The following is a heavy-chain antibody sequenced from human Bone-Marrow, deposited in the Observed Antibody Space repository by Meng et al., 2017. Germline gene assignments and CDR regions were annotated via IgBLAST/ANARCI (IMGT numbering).Heavy chain of an antibody. J-gene: IGHJ4*02. CDR3: RLAYCMGDCVDY. V-gene: IGHV4-34*01. CDR1: GGSFSAYD. Sequence: QVQVQQWGAGLLKPSETLSLTCAFCGGSFSAYDWGWIRQPPGKGLEWLGQINHSGSTNDNPSLKSRVTISIDTSRNQLSLKLSSVTAADTAVYYCRLAYCMGDCVDYWGQGTLVTVSS. D-gene: IGHD2-21*01. CDR2: INHSGST.